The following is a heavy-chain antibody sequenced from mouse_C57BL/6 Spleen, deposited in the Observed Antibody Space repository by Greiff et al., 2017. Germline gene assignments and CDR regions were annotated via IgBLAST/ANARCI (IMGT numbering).Heavy chain of an antibody. V-gene: IGHV1-52*01. CDR2: IDPSDSET. J-gene: IGHJ4*01. D-gene: IGHD1-1*01. CDR3: ARENYGQWGDYYAMDY. CDR1: GYTFTSYW. Sequence: QVQLQQPGAELVRPGSSVKLSCKASGYTFTSYWMHWVKQRPIQGLEWIGNIDPSDSETHYNQKFKDKATLTVDKSSSTAYMQLSSLTSEDSAVYYCARENYGQWGDYYAMDYWGQGTSVTVSS.